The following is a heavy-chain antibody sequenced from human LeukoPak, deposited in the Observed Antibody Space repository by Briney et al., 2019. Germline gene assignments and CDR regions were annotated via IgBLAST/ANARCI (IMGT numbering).Heavy chain of an antibody. J-gene: IGHJ4*02. CDR3: AKDGSGWFWGYFDY. D-gene: IGHD6-19*01. CDR1: GFTFSSNA. V-gene: IGHV3-23*01. CDR2: ISGSGGGT. Sequence: GGSLRLSCAASGFTFSSNAMSWVRQAPGKGLEWVSAISGSGGGTYYADSVKGRFTISRDNSKNTLYLQMNSLRAEDTAVYYCAKDGSGWFWGYFDYWGQGTLVTVSS.